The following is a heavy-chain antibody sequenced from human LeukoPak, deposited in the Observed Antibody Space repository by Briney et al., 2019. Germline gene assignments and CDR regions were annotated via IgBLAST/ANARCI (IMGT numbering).Heavy chain of an antibody. CDR1: GFTFDDYA. V-gene: IGHV3-9*01. CDR2: ISWNSGSI. J-gene: IGHJ4*02. D-gene: IGHD5-18*01. Sequence: GGSLRLSCAASGFTFDDYAMHWVRQAPGKGLEWVSGISWNSGSIGYADSVKGRFTISRDNAKNSLYLQMNSLRAEDTALYYCAKEVARYSYGRTGNDYWGQGTLVTVSS. CDR3: AKEVARYSYGRTGNDY.